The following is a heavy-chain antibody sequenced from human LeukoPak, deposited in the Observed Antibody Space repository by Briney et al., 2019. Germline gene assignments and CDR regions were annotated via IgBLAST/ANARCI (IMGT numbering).Heavy chain of an antibody. CDR2: T. CDR3: AKDSYSSSWYYY. Sequence: TYYADSVKGRFTISRDNSKNTLYLQMNSLRAEDTAVYYCAKDSYSSSWYYYWGQGTLVTVSS. V-gene: IGHV3-23*01. J-gene: IGHJ4*02. D-gene: IGHD6-13*01.